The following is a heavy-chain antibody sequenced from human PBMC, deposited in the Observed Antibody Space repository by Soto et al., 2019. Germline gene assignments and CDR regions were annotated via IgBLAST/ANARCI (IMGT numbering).Heavy chain of an antibody. J-gene: IGHJ4*02. CDR2: ISAYNGNT. D-gene: IGHD1-7*01. CDR1: RVPCSRHG. Sequence: AAVKMSFKASRVPCSRHGSSWVRQDPAQGLEWMGWISAYNGNTNYAQKLQGRVTMTTDTSTSTAYMELRSLRSDDTAVYYCARDIVGYNWNFEAGYSGQGTLVTVSS. V-gene: IGHV1-18*01. CDR3: ARDIVGYNWNFEAGY.